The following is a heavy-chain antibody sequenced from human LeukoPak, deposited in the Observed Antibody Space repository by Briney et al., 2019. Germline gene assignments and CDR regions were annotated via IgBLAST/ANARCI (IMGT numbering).Heavy chain of an antibody. CDR1: GGSISSYY. CDR3: GRDAGHYFLFFDQ. D-gene: IGHD3-10*01. Sequence: SETLSLTCTVSGGSISSYYWSWIRQPPGKGLEWIGYIHYSGSTNYNPSLKSRVTISVDTSKNQFSLKLSSVTAADTAVYYCGRDAGHYFLFFDQLGQGTLVTVSS. CDR2: IHYSGST. J-gene: IGHJ4*02. V-gene: IGHV4-59*01.